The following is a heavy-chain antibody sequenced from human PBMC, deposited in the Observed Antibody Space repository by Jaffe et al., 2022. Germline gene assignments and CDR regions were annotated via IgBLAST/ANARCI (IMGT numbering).Heavy chain of an antibody. Sequence: QVQLQQWGAGLLKPSETLSLTCAVYGGSFSGYYWSWIRQPPGKGLEWIGEINHSGSTNYNPSLKSRVTISVDTSKNQFSLKLSSVTAADTAVYYCARGQQLYYYYYYYMDVWGKGTTVTVSS. V-gene: IGHV4-34*01. CDR1: GGSFSGYY. D-gene: IGHD4-4*01. J-gene: IGHJ6*03. CDR3: ARGQQLYYYYYYYMDV. CDR2: INHSGST.